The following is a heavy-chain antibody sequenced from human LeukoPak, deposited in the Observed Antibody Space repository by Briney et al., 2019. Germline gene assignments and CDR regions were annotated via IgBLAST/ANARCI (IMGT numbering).Heavy chain of an antibody. V-gene: IGHV4-59*01. CDR3: ARGSDYGDYGYYYYYMDV. CDR2: IYYSGST. J-gene: IGHJ6*03. D-gene: IGHD4-17*01. CDR1: GGSISSYY. Sequence: SETLSLTCTVSGGSISSYYWSWIRQPPGKGLEWIGYIYYSGSTNYNPSLKSRVTISVDTSKDQFSLKLSSVTAADTAVYYCARGSDYGDYGYYYYYMDVWAKGPRSPSP.